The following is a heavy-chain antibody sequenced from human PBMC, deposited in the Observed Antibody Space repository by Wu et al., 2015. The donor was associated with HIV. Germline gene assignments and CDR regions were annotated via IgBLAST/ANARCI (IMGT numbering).Heavy chain of an antibody. V-gene: IGHV1-2*02. Sequence: QVQLMQSGAEAKKPGASVTVSCKASGYTFTDYYLHWVRQAPGQGLERMGWINPNTGDTNYPQKFQGRVTMSGDTSISTAYVEVTGLNSDDTAVYYCARHRVEVAASGLEDYYYFGMDVWGQGTTVTVSS. CDR2: INPNTGDT. CDR1: GYTFTDYY. D-gene: IGHD2-15*01. CDR3: ARHRVEVAASGLEDYYYFGMDV. J-gene: IGHJ6*02.